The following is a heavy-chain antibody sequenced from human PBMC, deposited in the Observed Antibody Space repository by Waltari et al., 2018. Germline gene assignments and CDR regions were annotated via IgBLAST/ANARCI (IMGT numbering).Heavy chain of an antibody. CDR3: ATGAKEGSSSLGEYFQH. D-gene: IGHD6-6*01. J-gene: IGHJ1*01. CDR2: VDPEDGET. CDR1: GYTFTDYY. Sequence: EVQLVQSGAEVKKPGATVKISCKVSGYTFTDYYMPWVQQAPGKGLEWMGLVDPEDGETIYAEKFQGRVTITADTSTDTAYMELSSLRSEDTAVYYCATGAKEGSSSLGEYFQHWGQGTLVTVSS. V-gene: IGHV1-69-2*01.